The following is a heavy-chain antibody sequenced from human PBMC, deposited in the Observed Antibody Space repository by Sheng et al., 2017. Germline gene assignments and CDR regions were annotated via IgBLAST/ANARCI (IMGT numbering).Heavy chain of an antibody. CDR2: IYSGGTT. D-gene: IGHD5-12*01. V-gene: IGHV3-53*01. Sequence: EVQLVESGGGLIQPGGSLRLSCAASGFTVSSNYMSWVRQAPGKGLEWVSVIYSGGTTYYPDSLKGRFTISRDNSKNTLYLQMNSLRVEDTAVYYCARPLDGYGAFDIWGQGTMVTVSS. CDR1: GFTVSSNY. J-gene: IGHJ3*02. CDR3: ARPLDGYGAFDI.